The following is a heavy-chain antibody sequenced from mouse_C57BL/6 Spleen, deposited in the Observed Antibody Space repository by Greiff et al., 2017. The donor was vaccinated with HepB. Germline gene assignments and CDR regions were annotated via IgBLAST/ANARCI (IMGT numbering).Heavy chain of an antibody. J-gene: IGHJ3*01. Sequence: VQLQQSGAELVKPGASVKMSCKASGYTFTSYWITWVKQRPGQGLEWIGDIYPGSGSTNYHEKFKSKATLTVDTSSSTAYMQLSSLTSEDSAVYYCARGYYGSSSWFAYWGQGTLVTVSA. D-gene: IGHD1-1*01. V-gene: IGHV1-55*01. CDR1: GYTFTSYW. CDR3: ARGYYGSSSWFAY. CDR2: IYPGSGST.